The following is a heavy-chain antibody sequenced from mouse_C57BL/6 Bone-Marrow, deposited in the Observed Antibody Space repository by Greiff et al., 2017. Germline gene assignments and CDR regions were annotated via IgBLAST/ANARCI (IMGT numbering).Heavy chain of an antibody. J-gene: IGHJ2*01. V-gene: IGHV1-64*01. D-gene: IGHD1-1*01. CDR1: GYTFTSYW. Sequence: QVQLQQSGAELVKPGASVKLSCKASGYTFTSYWMHWVKQRPGQGLEWIGMIHPNSGSTNYNEKFKSKATLTVDKSTRTAYMQLSSLTSEDSAVYYCARQKVVVDYWGQGTTLTVSS. CDR2: IHPNSGST. CDR3: ARQKVVVDY.